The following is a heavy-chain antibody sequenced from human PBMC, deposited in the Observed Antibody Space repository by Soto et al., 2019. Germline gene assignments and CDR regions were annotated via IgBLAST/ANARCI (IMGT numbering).Heavy chain of an antibody. Sequence: GGSLRLSCAASGFTFSSYGMHWVRQAPGKGLEWVGRIKSKTDGGTTDYAAPVKGRFTISRDDSKNTLYLQMDSLKTEDTAVYYCTTTSDYYYYYGMDVWGQGTTVTVSS. V-gene: IGHV3-15*07. CDR3: TTTSDYYYYYGMDV. CDR1: GFTFSSYG. CDR2: IKSKTDGGTT. J-gene: IGHJ6*02.